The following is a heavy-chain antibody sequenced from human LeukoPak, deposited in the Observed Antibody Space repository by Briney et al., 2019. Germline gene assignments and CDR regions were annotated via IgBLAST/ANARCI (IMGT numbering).Heavy chain of an antibody. CDR1: GYTFTSYG. CDR3: ARVSMAVTLNWFDP. V-gene: IGHV1-18*01. CDR2: ISAYNGNT. Sequence: GASVKVSCKASGYTFTSYGISWVRQAPGQGLEWMGWISAYNGNTNYAQKLQGRVTMTTDTSTSTAYMELRNLRSDDTAVYYCARVSMAVTLNWFDPWGQGTLVTVSS. D-gene: IGHD4-23*01. J-gene: IGHJ5*02.